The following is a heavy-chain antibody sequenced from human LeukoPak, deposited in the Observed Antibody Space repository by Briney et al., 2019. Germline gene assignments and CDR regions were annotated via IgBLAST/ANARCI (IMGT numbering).Heavy chain of an antibody. V-gene: IGHV4-30-2*01. CDR3: ARGSYGTGYYYYGMDV. D-gene: IGHD3-10*01. J-gene: IGHJ6*02. CDR2: IYHSGST. Sequence: SQTLSLTCAVSGGSISSGGYSWSWIRQPPGKGLEWIGYIYHSGSTYYNPSLKSRVTISVDGSKNQFSLKLSSVTAADTAVYYCARGSYGTGYYYYGMDVWGQGTTVTVSS. CDR1: GGSISSGGYS.